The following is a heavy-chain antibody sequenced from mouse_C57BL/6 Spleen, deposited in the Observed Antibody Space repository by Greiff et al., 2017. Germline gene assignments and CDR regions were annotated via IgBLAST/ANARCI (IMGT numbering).Heavy chain of an antibody. V-gene: IGHV1-76*01. CDR3: ARSRDWYYFDD. CDR1: GYTFTDYY. CDR2: IYPGSGNT. Sequence: QVQLQQSGAELVRPGASVKLSCKASGYTFTDYYINWVKQRPGQGLEWIARIYPGSGNTYYNEKFKGKATLTAEKSSSTAYMQLSSLTSEDSAVYFCARSRDWYYFDDWGQGTTLTVSS. J-gene: IGHJ2*01.